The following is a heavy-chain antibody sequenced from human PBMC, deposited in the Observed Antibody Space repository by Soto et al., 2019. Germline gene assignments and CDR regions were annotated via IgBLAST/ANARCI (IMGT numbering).Heavy chain of an antibody. CDR1: GFTFSSYD. CDR3: ARAPRAYCGGDCYSFDAFDI. V-gene: IGHV3-13*01. D-gene: IGHD2-21*02. Sequence: EVQLVESGGGLVQPGGSLRLSCAASGFTFSSYDMHWVRQATGKGLEWVSAIGTAGDTYYPGSVKGRFTISRENAKNSLYLQMNSLRAGDTAVYYCARAPRAYCGGDCYSFDAFDIWGQGTMVTVSS. J-gene: IGHJ3*02. CDR2: IGTAGDT.